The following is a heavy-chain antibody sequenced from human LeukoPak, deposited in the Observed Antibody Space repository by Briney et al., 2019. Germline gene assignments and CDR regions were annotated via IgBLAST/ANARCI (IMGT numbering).Heavy chain of an antibody. J-gene: IGHJ6*02. D-gene: IGHD1-26*01. CDR3: ARVRWELVKDV. V-gene: IGHV1-69*04. Sequence: SVKVSCKASGGTFTSYAISWVRQAPGQGLEWMGRIIPILGIANYAQKFQGRVTITADKSTSTAYMELSSLRSEDTAVYYCARVRWELVKDVWGQGTTVTVSS. CDR1: GGTFTSYA. CDR2: IIPILGIA.